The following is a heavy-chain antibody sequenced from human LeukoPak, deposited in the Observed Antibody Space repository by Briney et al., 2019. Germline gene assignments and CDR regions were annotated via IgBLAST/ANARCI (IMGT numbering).Heavy chain of an antibody. D-gene: IGHD5-24*01. V-gene: IGHV3-23*01. CDR1: GFTFSSYA. CDR3: AKARDGYNLGYFEY. CDR2: ISGSGGST. Sequence: PGGSLRLSCAASGFTFSSYAMSWVRQAPGKGLEWVSAISGSGGSTYYADSVKGRFTIPRDNSKNTLYLQMNSLRAEDTAVYYCAKARDGYNLGYFEYWGQGTLVTVSS. J-gene: IGHJ4*02.